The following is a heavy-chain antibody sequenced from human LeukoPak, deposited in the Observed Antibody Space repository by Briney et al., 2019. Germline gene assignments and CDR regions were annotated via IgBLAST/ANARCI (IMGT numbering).Heavy chain of an antibody. CDR2: ISSSGSTI. CDR3: ARPLTIAAAGNYYYYYGMDV. CDR1: GFTFSSYE. V-gene: IGHV3-48*03. Sequence: GGSLRLSCAASGFTFSSYEMNWVRQAPGKGLEWXXYISSSGSTIYYADSVKGRFTISRDNAKNSLYLQMNSLRAEDTAVYYCARPLTIAAAGNYYYYYGMDVWGKGTTVTVSS. J-gene: IGHJ6*04. D-gene: IGHD6-13*01.